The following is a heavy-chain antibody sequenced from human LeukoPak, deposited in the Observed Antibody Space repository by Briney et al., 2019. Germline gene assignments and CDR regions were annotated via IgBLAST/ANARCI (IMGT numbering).Heavy chain of an antibody. CDR3: ARHFGPHYFDY. J-gene: IGHJ4*02. CDR2: IYTSGNT. CDR1: GGSISSYY. Sequence: SETLPLTCTVSGGSISSYYWSWIRQPPGRGLEWIGYIYTSGNTNYNPSLKSRVTLSVDTSKNQFSLKLSSVTAADTAVYYCARHFGPHYFDYWGQGTLVTVSS. D-gene: IGHD3-3*01. V-gene: IGHV4-4*09.